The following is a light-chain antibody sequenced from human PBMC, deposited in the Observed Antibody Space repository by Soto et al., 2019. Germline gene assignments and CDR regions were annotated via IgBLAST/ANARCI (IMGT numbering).Light chain of an antibody. CDR2: GAS. J-gene: IGKJ2*01. CDR3: QQSYSNPYT. Sequence: DIQMTQSPSPLSASVGDRVTITCRASQTISTYLNWYQQKPGKAPKLLIYGASSLQSGVPSRFSGSGSGTDFTLTISSLQPEDFGTYFCQQSYSNPYTFGQGTKLEIK. CDR1: QTISTY. V-gene: IGKV1-39*01.